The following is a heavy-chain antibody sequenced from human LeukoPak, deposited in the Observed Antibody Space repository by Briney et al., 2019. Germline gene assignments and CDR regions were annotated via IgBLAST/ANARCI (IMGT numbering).Heavy chain of an antibody. CDR2: IYSGGST. V-gene: IGHV3-53*01. CDR1: GFTVTSNY. CDR3: ACSIAVAGNFDY. Sequence: PGGSLRLSCAASGFTVTSNYMSWVRQAPGKGLEWVSVIYSGGSTYYADSVKGRFTISRDNSKNTVYLQMNSLRAEDTAVYYCACSIAVAGNFDYWGRGTLVTVSS. D-gene: IGHD6-19*01. J-gene: IGHJ4*02.